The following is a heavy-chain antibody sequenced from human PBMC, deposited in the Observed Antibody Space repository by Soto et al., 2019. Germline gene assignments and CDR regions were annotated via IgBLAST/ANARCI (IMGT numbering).Heavy chain of an antibody. V-gene: IGHV4-59*01. Sequence: PSETLSLTCTVSGGSISSYYWSWIRQPPGKGLEWIGYIYYTGLSNSNPSLNSRVTMSVDTSKNQFSLKLSSVTAADTAVYYCASHSSHWPFFDFWGQGTLVTSPQ. D-gene: IGHD6-13*01. J-gene: IGHJ4*02. CDR2: IYYTGLS. CDR1: GGSISSYY. CDR3: ASHSSHWPFFDF.